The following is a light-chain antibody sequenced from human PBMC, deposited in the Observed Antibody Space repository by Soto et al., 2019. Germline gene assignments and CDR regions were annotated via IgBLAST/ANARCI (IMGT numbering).Light chain of an antibody. CDR1: QDISSY. CDR2: TAS. J-gene: IGKJ5*01. V-gene: IGKV1-9*01. CDR3: QQRHSYPIT. Sequence: DIQLTQSPSFLSASVGDRVTVTCRASQDISSYLAWYQQKPGKAPKLLIHTASTLQSGVPSRFSGSGSGAEFALTIRSLQPADFATYYCQQRHSYPITFGQGTRLDMK.